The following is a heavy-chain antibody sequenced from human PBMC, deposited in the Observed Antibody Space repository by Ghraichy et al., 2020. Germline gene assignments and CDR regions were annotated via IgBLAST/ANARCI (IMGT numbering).Heavy chain of an antibody. D-gene: IGHD3-10*01. CDR1: GFTFSSYA. CDR3: ARPRSGSYYNVGY. J-gene: IGHJ4*02. Sequence: GESLNISCAASGFTFSSYAMHWVRQAPGKGLEWVAVISYDGSNKYYADSVKGRFTISRDNSKNTLYLQMNSLRAEDTAVYYCARPRSGSYYNVGYWGQGTLVTVSS. CDR2: ISYDGSNK. V-gene: IGHV3-30*04.